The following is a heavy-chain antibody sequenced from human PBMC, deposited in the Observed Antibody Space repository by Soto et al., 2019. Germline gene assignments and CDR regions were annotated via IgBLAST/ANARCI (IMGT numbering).Heavy chain of an antibody. CDR2: ISSSGSTI. CDR1: GFTFRDYY. CDR3: AKVESSSWYVYFDY. V-gene: IGHV3-11*01. D-gene: IGHD6-13*01. J-gene: IGHJ4*02. Sequence: GGALRLSCAASGFTFRDYYMTWIRQAPGKGLEWVSYISSSGSTIYYTDSVKGRFTISRDNAKNSLYLQMNSLRAEDTAVYYCAKVESSSWYVYFDYWGQGTLVTVSS.